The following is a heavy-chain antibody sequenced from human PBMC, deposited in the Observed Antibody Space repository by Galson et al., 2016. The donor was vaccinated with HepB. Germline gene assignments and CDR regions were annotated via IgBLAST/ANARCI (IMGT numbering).Heavy chain of an antibody. D-gene: IGHD1-26*01. J-gene: IGHJ4*02. Sequence: SLRLSCAASGFTFRNYGMTWVRQAPGHGLEWVSSISRTSRYKHWADSLEGRFAVSRDNGRASMYLQMNSLRVEDTAVYYCARAQGDTPGDDGHFDSWGQGTLVTVSS. V-gene: IGHV3-21*06. CDR3: ARAQGDTPGDDGHFDS. CDR2: ISRTSRYK. CDR1: GFTFRNYG.